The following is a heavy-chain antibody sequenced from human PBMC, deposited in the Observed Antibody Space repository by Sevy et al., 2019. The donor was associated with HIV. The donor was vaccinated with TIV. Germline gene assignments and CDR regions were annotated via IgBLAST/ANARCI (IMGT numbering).Heavy chain of an antibody. CDR3: TTRPYGSIIDY. J-gene: IGHJ4*02. CDR1: GFNISSAS. D-gene: IGHD3-10*01. Sequence: GGSLRLSCGGSGFNISSASRNWVRQAPGKGLEWVGRIKGKTDGETTDYAAPVKGTFIISRNDSGKTVYVQLTSVKTEDKAMYFCTTRPYGSIIDYWGQGTLVTVSS. CDR2: IKGKTDGETT. V-gene: IGHV3-15*07.